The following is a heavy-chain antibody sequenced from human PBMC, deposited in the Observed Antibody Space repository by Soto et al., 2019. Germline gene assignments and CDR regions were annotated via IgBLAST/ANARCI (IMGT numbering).Heavy chain of an antibody. CDR3: VGARSTDSRPDY. J-gene: IGHJ4*02. CDR1: GFTFSLYS. Sequence: GGSLRLSCAASGFTFSLYSMIWVRQAPGKGLEWVASITSSSSYIYYEDSLKGRFTISRDNAKNSLFLQLDSLRAEDTAVYFCVGARSTDSRPDYWGQGTLVTVSS. D-gene: IGHD3-22*01. CDR2: ITSSSSYI. V-gene: IGHV3-21*01.